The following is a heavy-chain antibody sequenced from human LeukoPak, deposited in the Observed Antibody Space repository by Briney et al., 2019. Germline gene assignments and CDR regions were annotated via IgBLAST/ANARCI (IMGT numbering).Heavy chain of an antibody. Sequence: PSETLSLTCTVSGGSISSSSYYWGWIRQPPGQGLEWIGSIYYSGSTYYNPSLKSRVTISVDTSKNQFSLKLSSVTAADTAVYYCASHCSSTSCYARVRWFDPWGQGTLVTVSS. CDR2: IYYSGST. CDR1: GGSISSSSYY. J-gene: IGHJ5*02. D-gene: IGHD2-2*01. V-gene: IGHV4-39*01. CDR3: ASHCSSTSCYARVRWFDP.